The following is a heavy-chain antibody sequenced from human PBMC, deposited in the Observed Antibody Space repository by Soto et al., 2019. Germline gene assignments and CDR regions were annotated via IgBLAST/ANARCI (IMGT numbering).Heavy chain of an antibody. V-gene: IGHV1-69*01. CDR3: ARSQGGSSSLDIYYYYYYGMYV. Sequence: QVQLVQSGAEVKKPGSSVKVSCKAPGGTFSSYAISWVRQAPGQGLEWMGGIIPIFGTAKYAQKFQGRVTITADESTSTGYRELSSLRSEDTAVYYCARSQGGSSSLDIYYYYYYGMYVWGQGTTVTVSS. CDR1: GGTFSSYA. J-gene: IGHJ6*02. CDR2: IIPIFGTA. D-gene: IGHD2-15*01.